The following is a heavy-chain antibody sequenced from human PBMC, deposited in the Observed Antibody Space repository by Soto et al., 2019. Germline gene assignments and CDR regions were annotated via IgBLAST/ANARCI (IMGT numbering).Heavy chain of an antibody. CDR3: AADFRSSGYYPTYYSYGMGV. CDR2: IVVGSGKT. Sequence: SVKVSCRASGFTFTSSAVQWVRQARGQRLEWIGWIVVGSGKTNYAQKFQERVTITRDMSTSTAYMELSSLRSEDTAVYYCAADFRSSGYYPTYYSYGMGVFGQGTTITFCS. V-gene: IGHV1-58*01. CDR1: GFTFTSSA. D-gene: IGHD3-22*01. J-gene: IGHJ6*02.